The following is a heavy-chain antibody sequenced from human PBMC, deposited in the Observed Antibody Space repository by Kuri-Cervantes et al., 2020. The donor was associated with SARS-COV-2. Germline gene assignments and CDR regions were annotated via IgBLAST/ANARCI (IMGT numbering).Heavy chain of an antibody. D-gene: IGHD4-11*01. J-gene: IGHJ4*02. V-gene: IGHV4-4*02. Sequence: SETLSLTCAVSGGSLTITNWWSWVRQPPGKGLEWIGEIHHSGDTSYNSSLKSRVTISLDKSKNQFSLKPNSVTAADTAVYYCANLGPGGHAYSFLDYWGQGTLVTVSS. CDR1: GGSLTITNW. CDR2: IHHSGDT. CDR3: ANLGPGGHAYSFLDY.